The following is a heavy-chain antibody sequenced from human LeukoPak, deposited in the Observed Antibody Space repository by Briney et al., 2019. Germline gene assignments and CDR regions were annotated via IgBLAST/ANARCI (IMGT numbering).Heavy chain of an antibody. J-gene: IGHJ4*02. V-gene: IGHV3-23*01. CDR1: GITFSNYA. D-gene: IGHD5-18*01. CDR3: AGRPTGYSSGYIH. Sequence: SGGSLRLSCVASGITFSNYAVSWVRQAPEKGLDWVSVISGSAHKIRYADSVKGRFTISRDNSENIVYLQMSNLRVEDTAVYYCAGRPTGYSSGYIHWGQGTLVTVSS. CDR2: ISGSAHKI.